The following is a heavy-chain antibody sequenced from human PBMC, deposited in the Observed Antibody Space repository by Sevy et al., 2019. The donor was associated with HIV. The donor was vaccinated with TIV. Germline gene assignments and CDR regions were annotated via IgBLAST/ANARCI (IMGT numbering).Heavy chain of an antibody. CDR1: GFTFSTYA. Sequence: GGSLRLSCAVSGFTFSTYAMHWVRQAPGKGLECVAIVSSDGSEINYADSVKGRFTISRDNSRNTLFLQMNSLRTEDTVLYYCASDQLGSIDYWGQGTLVTVSS. D-gene: IGHD7-27*01. J-gene: IGHJ4*02. V-gene: IGHV3-30-3*01. CDR3: ASDQLGSIDY. CDR2: VSSDGSEI.